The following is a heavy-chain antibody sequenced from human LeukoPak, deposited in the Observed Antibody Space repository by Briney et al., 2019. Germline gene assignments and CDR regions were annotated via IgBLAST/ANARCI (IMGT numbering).Heavy chain of an antibody. J-gene: IGHJ4*02. CDR3: ARAGETSGYSSSLLDY. D-gene: IGHD6-13*01. CDR2: IYYSGGT. Sequence: SETLSLTCTISGGSVSSGSYYWSWIRQPPGKGLEWIGYIYYSGGTNYNPSLKSRVTISVDTSKNQFSLKLSSVTAADTAVYYCARAGETSGYSSSLLDYWGQGTLVTVSS. V-gene: IGHV4-61*01. CDR1: GGSVSSGSYY.